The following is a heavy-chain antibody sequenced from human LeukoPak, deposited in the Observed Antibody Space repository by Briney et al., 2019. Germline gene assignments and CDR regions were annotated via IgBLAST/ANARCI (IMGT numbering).Heavy chain of an antibody. V-gene: IGHV3-7*01. CDR1: GFTFSSYW. CDR2: IKEDGSEE. J-gene: IGHJ3*01. CDR3: ARDWLAGNPYHAFDL. Sequence: PGGSLRLSCAASGFTFSSYWMTWVRQAPGKGLECVANIKEDGSEEYYVDSVKGRFSISRDNAKNSLHLQMSSLRAEDTAVYYCARDWLAGNPYHAFDLWGKGTMVTVSS. D-gene: IGHD3-22*01.